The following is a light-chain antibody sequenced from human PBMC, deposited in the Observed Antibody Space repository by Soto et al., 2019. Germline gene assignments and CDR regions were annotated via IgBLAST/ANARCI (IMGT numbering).Light chain of an antibody. Sequence: QSVLTQPPSVSGAPGRRVTISCTGSSSNIGAGYDVHWYQQLPGTAPKLLIYGNSNRPSGVPDRFSGSKSGTSASLAITGLQAEDEADYYRQSYDSSLSGVVFGGGTKLNVL. CDR2: GNS. J-gene: IGLJ2*01. V-gene: IGLV1-40*01. CDR1: SSNIGAGYD. CDR3: QSYDSSLSGVV.